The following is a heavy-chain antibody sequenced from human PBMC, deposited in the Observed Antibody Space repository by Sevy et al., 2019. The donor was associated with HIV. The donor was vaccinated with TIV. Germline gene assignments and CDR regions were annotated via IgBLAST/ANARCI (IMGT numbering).Heavy chain of an antibody. J-gene: IGHJ4*02. D-gene: IGHD1-26*01. Sequence: GESRKISCTASGFTFSIFGMNWVRQAPGKGLEWVSSITSKSDYIFYADSVKGRFTISRDNAKNSLYLQINSLRAEDTAMYYCARLGATGEVFDYWGQGALVTVSS. V-gene: IGHV3-21*01. CDR1: GFTFSIFG. CDR2: ITSKSDYI. CDR3: ARLGATGEVFDY.